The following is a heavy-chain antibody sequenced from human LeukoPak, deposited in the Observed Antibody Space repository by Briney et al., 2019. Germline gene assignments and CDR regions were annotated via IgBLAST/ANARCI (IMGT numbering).Heavy chain of an antibody. D-gene: IGHD6-6*01. CDR1: GFTFSSYA. V-gene: IGHV3-23*01. J-gene: IGHJ4*02. CDR3: AKDQTGSSFGGY. CDR2: ISGSGGST. Sequence: GGSLRLSCAASGFTFSSYAMSWVRQAPGKGLEWVSAISGSGGSTYYADSVKGRFTISRDNSKNTLYLQMNSLRAEDTAVFYCAKDQTGSSFGGYWGQGTLVTVSS.